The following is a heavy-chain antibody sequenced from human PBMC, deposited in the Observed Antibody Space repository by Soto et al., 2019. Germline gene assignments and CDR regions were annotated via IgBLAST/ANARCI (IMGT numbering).Heavy chain of an antibody. CDR2: ISSSSSTI. Sequence: EVQLVESGGGLVQPGGSLRLSCAASGFTFSSYSMNWVRQAPGKGLEWVSYISSSSSTIYYADSVKGRFTITRDNAKNSPYLQVNSQRAEDTAVYYCASDRRGDYGVTGYWGQGTLVTVSS. J-gene: IGHJ4*02. V-gene: IGHV3-48*01. D-gene: IGHD4-17*01. CDR1: GFTFSSYS. CDR3: ASDRRGDYGVTGY.